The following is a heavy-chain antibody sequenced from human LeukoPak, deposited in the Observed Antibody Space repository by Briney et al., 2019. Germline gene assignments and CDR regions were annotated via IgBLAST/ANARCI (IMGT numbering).Heavy chain of an antibody. CDR2: IYPGDSDL. Sequence: KDGESLKISCKGSGYSFPSYWIGWVRQMPGKGLEWIGMIYPGDSDLRYGPPFQGLVSISADKSISTAYLQWNSLKASDTAIYYCATCRSDSFGMDVWGQGTTVTVSS. J-gene: IGHJ6*02. CDR3: ATCRSDSFGMDV. V-gene: IGHV5-51*01. CDR1: GYSFPSYW.